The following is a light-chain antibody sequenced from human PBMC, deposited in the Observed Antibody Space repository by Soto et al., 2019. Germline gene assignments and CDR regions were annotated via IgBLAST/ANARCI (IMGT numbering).Light chain of an antibody. J-gene: IGKJ1*01. CDR3: QQYGSSGT. Sequence: EIVLTQSPGILSLSQGERATLSCRASQSVSNNYLAWYQQNPGQAPRLLIYGASNRATGIPDRFSGSGSGTDFTLTISRLEPEDFAVYYCQQYGSSGTFGQGTKVDIK. CDR2: GAS. V-gene: IGKV3-20*01. CDR1: QSVSNNY.